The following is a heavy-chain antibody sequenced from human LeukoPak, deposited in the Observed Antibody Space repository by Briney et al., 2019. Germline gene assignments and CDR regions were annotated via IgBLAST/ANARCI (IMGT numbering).Heavy chain of an antibody. J-gene: IGHJ4*02. CDR3: ARDLEGSGSFYRPSYDY. V-gene: IGHV3-48*01. D-gene: IGHD3-10*01. CDR1: GFPFSSYS. CDR2: ISSSRTT. Sequence: GGSVRLSCAASGFPFSSYSMNWVRQAPGEGLEWVSYISSSRTTSYADSVKGRFTISRDNAKNSLYLQMDSLRAEDTAVYYCARDLEGSGSFYRPSYDYWGQGTLVTVSS.